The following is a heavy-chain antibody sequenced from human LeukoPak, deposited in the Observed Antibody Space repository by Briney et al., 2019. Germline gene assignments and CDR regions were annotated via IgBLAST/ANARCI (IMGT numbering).Heavy chain of an antibody. D-gene: IGHD3-10*01. CDR3: ARDREYYYGSGSYSNWFDP. V-gene: IGHV4-4*07. Sequence: SETLSLTCAVYGGSFSGYYWSWIRQPAGKGLEWVGHMYTRGSTNYNPSLKSRVTMSVDTSKNQFSLKLSSVTAADTAVYYCARDREYYYGSGSYSNWFDPWGQGTLVTVSS. J-gene: IGHJ5*02. CDR2: MYTRGST. CDR1: GGSFSGYY.